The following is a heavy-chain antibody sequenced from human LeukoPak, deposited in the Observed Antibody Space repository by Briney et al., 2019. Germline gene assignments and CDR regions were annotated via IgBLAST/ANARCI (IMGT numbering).Heavy chain of an antibody. CDR1: GFTVSSNY. CDR2: MTSSRYI. Sequence: SLRLSCAASGFTVSSNYMSWVRQAPGKGLEWVSSMTSSRYIYYADSVKGRFTISRDDANNLVFLQMHSLRAEDTAIYYCTRDQFFDYDNDDAFDVWGQGTKVIVSS. CDR3: TRDQFFDYDNDDAFDV. J-gene: IGHJ3*01. D-gene: IGHD3-22*01. V-gene: IGHV3-69-1*01.